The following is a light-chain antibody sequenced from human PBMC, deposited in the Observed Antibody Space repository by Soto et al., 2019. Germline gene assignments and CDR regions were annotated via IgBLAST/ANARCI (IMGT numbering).Light chain of an antibody. Sequence: DIQMTQSPSTLSAFVGDRVTITCRASQRISTWVAWYQRKPGTAPRLLIYKASNLEDGVPTRFSGSGSGTEFTLTISSLQPDDFATYYCQQYDSYSWTFGQGTKVDIK. J-gene: IGKJ1*01. CDR3: QQYDSYSWT. CDR1: QRISTW. CDR2: KAS. V-gene: IGKV1-5*03.